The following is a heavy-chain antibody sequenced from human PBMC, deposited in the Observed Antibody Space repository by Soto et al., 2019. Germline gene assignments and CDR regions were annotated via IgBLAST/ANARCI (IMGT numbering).Heavy chain of an antibody. J-gene: IGHJ6*02. CDR1: GGSFSGYY. Sequence: PSETLSLTCAVYGGSFSGYYWSWIRQPPGKGLEWIGEINHSGSTNYNPSLKSRVTISVDTSKNQFSLKLSSVTAADTAVYYCARFGPRGYYDFRSGPLGMDVWGQGNTVTVSS. D-gene: IGHD3-3*01. CDR3: ARFGPRGYYDFRSGPLGMDV. CDR2: INHSGST. V-gene: IGHV4-34*01.